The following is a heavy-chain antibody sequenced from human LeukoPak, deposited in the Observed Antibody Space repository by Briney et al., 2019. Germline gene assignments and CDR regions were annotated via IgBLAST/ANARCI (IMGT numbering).Heavy chain of an antibody. CDR3: ARADCSGGSCPPDS. CDR2: INPNSGGT. Sequence: ASVKVSYTASGYTFTGYYMHWVRQAPGQGLEWMGWINPNSGGTNYAQKFQGRVTMTRDTSISTAYMELSRLRSDDTAVYYCARADCSGGSCPPDSWGQRNPGSVSS. V-gene: IGHV1-2*02. D-gene: IGHD2-15*01. J-gene: IGHJ4*02. CDR1: GYTFTGYY.